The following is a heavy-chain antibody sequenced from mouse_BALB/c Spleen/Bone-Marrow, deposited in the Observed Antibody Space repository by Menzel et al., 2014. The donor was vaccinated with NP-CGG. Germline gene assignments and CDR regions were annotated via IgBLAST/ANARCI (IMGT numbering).Heavy chain of an antibody. D-gene: IGHD1-1*01. J-gene: IGHJ2*01. CDR2: IWGDGST. V-gene: IGHV2-6-7*01. Sequence: QVQLQQSGPGLVAPSQSLSITCTVSGFSLTGYGVNWVRQPPGKGLEWLGMIWGDGSTDYNSVLKSRLNISKDNSKSQVFLKMNSLQTEDTARYYCARSFTTVVATPFDYWGQGTPLTVSS. CDR1: GFSLTGYG. CDR3: ARSFTTVVATPFDY.